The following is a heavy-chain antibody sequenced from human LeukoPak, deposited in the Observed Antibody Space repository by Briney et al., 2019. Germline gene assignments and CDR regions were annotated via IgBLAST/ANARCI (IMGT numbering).Heavy chain of an antibody. V-gene: IGHV1-69*05. Sequence: SVKVSCKASGGTFSSYAISWVRQAPGQGLEWMGGIIPIFGTANYAQKFQGRVTITTDESTSTAYMELSSLRSEDTAVYYCARGHSSSSIGFDYWGQGTLVTVSS. CDR2: IIPIFGTA. D-gene: IGHD6-6*01. CDR1: GGTFSSYA. CDR3: ARGHSSSSIGFDY. J-gene: IGHJ4*02.